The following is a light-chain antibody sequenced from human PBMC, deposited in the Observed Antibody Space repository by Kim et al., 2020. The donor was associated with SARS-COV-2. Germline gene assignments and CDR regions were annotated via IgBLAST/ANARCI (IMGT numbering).Light chain of an antibody. CDR1: QSISGNY. Sequence: EIVLTQSPGTLSLSPGERATLSCGASQSISGNYLAWYQQKPGQAPRLLIYSASTRATGIPDRFSGSGSGTDFTLTINRLEPEDFAVYYCQQFGDSPRTFGQGTKVDIK. CDR3: QQFGDSPRT. J-gene: IGKJ1*01. V-gene: IGKV3-20*01. CDR2: SAS.